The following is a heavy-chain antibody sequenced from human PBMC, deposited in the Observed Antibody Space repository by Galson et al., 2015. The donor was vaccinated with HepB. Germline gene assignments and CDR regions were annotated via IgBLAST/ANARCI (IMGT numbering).Heavy chain of an antibody. CDR2: IRPVGGKA. V-gene: IGHV1-69*10. D-gene: IGHD5-18*01. J-gene: IGHJ4*02. Sequence: SVKVSCEASGFTFSSYAISWVRQAPGQGLEWVGGIRPVGGKANYAQNFQGRVTITADKSTSTAYMELNSLRSEDTAVYYCARAEGHGSSYGFDYWGQGTLVTVSS. CDR3: ARAEGHGSSYGFDY. CDR1: GFTFSSYA.